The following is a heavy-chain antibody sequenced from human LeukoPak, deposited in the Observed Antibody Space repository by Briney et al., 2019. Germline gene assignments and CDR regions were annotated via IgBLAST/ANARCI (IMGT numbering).Heavy chain of an antibody. CDR3: ARDSRYCSGGSCSDSTYYYYYYGMDV. J-gene: IGHJ6*02. V-gene: IGHV4-59*12. Sequence: SETLSLTCTVSGGSISSYYWSWIRQPPGKGLEWIGYIYYSGSTYYNPSLKSRVTISVDTSKNQFSLKLSSVTAADTAVYYCARDSRYCSGGSCSDSTYYYYYYGMDVWGQGTTVTVSS. CDR1: GGSISSYY. D-gene: IGHD2-15*01. CDR2: IYYSGST.